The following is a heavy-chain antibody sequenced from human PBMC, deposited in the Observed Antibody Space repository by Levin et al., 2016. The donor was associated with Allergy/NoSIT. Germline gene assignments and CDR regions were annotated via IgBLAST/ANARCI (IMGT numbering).Heavy chain of an antibody. D-gene: IGHD1-7*01. CDR2: IWYDGSNK. V-gene: IGHV3-33*01. Sequence: LSLTCAASGFTFSSYGMHWVRQAPGKGLEWVAVIWYDGSNKYYADSVKGRFTISRDNSKNTLYLQMNSLRAEDTAVYYCARVDNWNFYFDYWGQGTLVTVSS. CDR1: GFTFSSYG. J-gene: IGHJ4*02. CDR3: ARVDNWNFYFDY.